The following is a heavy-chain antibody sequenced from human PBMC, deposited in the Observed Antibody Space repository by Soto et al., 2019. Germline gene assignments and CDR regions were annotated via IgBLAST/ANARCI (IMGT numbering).Heavy chain of an antibody. D-gene: IGHD1-26*01. J-gene: IGHJ4*02. CDR1: GLTFSNYA. CDR3: AKALVGEVGATDY. CDR2: ITRTDIT. V-gene: IGHV3-23*01. Sequence: SLRLSCTASGLTFSNYAMSWVRQAPGKGLEWVSAITRTDITYYADSVKGRFTISRDNSRNTLYLQMNSLGAEDAALYYCAKALVGEVGATDYWGQGTLVTVSS.